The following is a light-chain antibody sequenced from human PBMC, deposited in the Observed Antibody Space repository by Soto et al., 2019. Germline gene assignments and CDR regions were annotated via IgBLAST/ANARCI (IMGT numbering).Light chain of an antibody. CDR3: LQDSNYPWT. V-gene: IGKV1-6*01. CDR2: ATS. Sequence: AIQMTQSPSSLSASVGDRVTITCRASQGIRNDLSWYQQKPGKAPKLLIYATSTLQSGVPSRFSGSSSGTDFTLTISSLQAEDFATYYCLQDSNYPWTFGQGTKLEI. J-gene: IGKJ1*01. CDR1: QGIRND.